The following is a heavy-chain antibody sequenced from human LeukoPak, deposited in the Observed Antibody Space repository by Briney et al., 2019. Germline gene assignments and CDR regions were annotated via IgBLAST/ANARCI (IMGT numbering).Heavy chain of an antibody. CDR1: GFTFSSYE. CDR3: ARVSAESMGAVDY. Sequence: PGGSLRLSCAASGFTFSSYEMNWVRQAPGKGLEWVSYISSSGSTIYYADSVKGRFTISRDNAKNSLYLQMNSLRAEDTAVYYCARVSAESMGAVDYWGQGTLVTVSS. D-gene: IGHD1-26*01. J-gene: IGHJ4*02. CDR2: ISSSGSTI. V-gene: IGHV3-48*03.